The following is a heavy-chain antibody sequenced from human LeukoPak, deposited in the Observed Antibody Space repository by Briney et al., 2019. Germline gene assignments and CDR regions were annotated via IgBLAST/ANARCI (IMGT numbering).Heavy chain of an antibody. J-gene: IGHJ6*02. CDR1: GGSISSYY. Sequence: SETLSLTCTVSGGSISSYYWSWIRQPPGKGLEWIGYIYYSGSTNYNPSLKSRVTISVDTSKNQFSLKLSSVTAADTAVYYCAGVVIAAAGTYSYGMDVWGQGTTVTVSS. D-gene: IGHD6-13*01. V-gene: IGHV4-59*01. CDR3: AGVVIAAAGTYSYGMDV. CDR2: IYYSGST.